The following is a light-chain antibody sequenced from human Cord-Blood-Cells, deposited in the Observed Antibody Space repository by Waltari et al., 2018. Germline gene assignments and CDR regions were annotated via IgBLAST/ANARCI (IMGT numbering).Light chain of an antibody. CDR1: QRVSSSY. CDR3: QQYGSSPT. V-gene: IGKV3D-20*01. Sequence: EIVLTQSPATLSLSPGERATLSCGASQRVSSSYLAWYQQKPGLAPRLLIYDASSRATGIADRFSGSGSGTDFTLTISRLEPEDFAVYYCQQYGSSPTFGQGTKLEIK. J-gene: IGKJ2*01. CDR2: DAS.